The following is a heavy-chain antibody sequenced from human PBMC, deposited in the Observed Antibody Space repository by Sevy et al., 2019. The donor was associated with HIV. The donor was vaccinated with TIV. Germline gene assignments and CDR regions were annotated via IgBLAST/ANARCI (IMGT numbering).Heavy chain of an antibody. CDR3: AGASGSYTGGFDY. V-gene: IGHV4-34*01. D-gene: IGHD1-26*01. Sequence: SETLSLTCAVYGGSFSGYYWSWIRQPPGKGLEWMGEINHSGSTNYNPSLKSRVTISVDTSKNQFSLKLSSVTAADTAVYYCAGASGSYTGGFDYWGQGTLVTVSS. CDR2: INHSGST. J-gene: IGHJ4*02. CDR1: GGSFSGYY.